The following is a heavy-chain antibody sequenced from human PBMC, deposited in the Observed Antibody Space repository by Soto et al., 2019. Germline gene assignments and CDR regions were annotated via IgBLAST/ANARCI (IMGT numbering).Heavy chain of an antibody. V-gene: IGHV3-23*01. CDR3: AKVPLRPYSLDY. CDR2: ISDSGVST. J-gene: IGHJ4*02. D-gene: IGHD2-15*01. Sequence: GGSLRLSFAASRLIFNNYAINLVRQATGEGLQWVGGISDSGVSTYYADSVKGRFIISRDNSKNALFLQMYSLSAEDTAIYYCAKVPLRPYSLDYWGLGTLVTVSS. CDR1: RLIFNNYA.